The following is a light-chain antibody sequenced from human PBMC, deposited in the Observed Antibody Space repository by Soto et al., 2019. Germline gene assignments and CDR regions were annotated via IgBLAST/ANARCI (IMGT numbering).Light chain of an antibody. CDR2: DAS. CDR3: QQYYSIPGT. V-gene: IGKV1-5*01. Sequence: DIQMTQSPSTLSASVGDRVTITCRASQSISSWLAWYQQKPGKAPKLLIYDASSLESGVPSSFSGSGSGTEFTLTISSLQPDDFATYYCQQYYSIPGTFGQGTRLEIK. CDR1: QSISSW. J-gene: IGKJ5*01.